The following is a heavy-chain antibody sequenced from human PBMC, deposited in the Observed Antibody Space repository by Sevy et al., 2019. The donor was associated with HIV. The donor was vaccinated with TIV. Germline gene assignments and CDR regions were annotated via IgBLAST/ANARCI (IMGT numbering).Heavy chain of an antibody. V-gene: IGHV3-74*01. CDR3: ARVQIAAAGTRGFFDY. Sequence: GGSLRLSCAASGFTFSSYWMHWVRQAPGKGLVWVSRINSDGSSTSYADSVKGRFTISRDNAKNTLYLQMNSLRAEDTAVYYCARVQIAAAGTRGFFDYWGQGTLVTVSS. D-gene: IGHD6-13*01. CDR1: GFTFSSYW. J-gene: IGHJ4*02. CDR2: INSDGSST.